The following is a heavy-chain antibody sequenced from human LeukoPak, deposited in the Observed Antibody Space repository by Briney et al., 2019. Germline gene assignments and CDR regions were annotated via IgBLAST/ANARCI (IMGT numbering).Heavy chain of an antibody. V-gene: IGHV4-39*01. D-gene: IGHD2-2*01. CDR2: IYYSGST. CDR3: ARQIVVVPAASHSEYFQH. CDR1: GGSISSSSYY. Sequence: SETLSLTSTVSGGSISSSSYYWGWIRQPPGKGLEWIGSIYYSGSTYYNPSLKSRVTISVDTSENQFSLKLSSVTAADTAVYYCARQIVVVPAASHSEYFQHWGQGTLVTVSS. J-gene: IGHJ1*01.